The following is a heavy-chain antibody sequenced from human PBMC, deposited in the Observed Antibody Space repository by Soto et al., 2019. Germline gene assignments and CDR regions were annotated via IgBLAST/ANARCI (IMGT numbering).Heavy chain of an antibody. Sequence: QVQLVQSGAELKRPGASVRLSCKASGYIFTSFTLHWVRQAPGQRPEWMGGIDAGNGDTKSSLKFQGRVYFTRDTLATTAYMDLSHLTAEDTAMYYCARRGRVAYCTADCLHALDVWGQGTMVTVSA. V-gene: IGHV1-3*01. D-gene: IGHD2-8*02. CDR2: IDAGNGDT. J-gene: IGHJ3*01. CDR1: GYIFTSFT. CDR3: ARRGRVAYCTADCLHALDV.